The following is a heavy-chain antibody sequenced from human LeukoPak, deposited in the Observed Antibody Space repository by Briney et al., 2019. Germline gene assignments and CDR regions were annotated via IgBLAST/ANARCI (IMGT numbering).Heavy chain of an antibody. J-gene: IGHJ4*02. CDR3: ARSHVVPAAILDY. Sequence: SETLSLTCAVYGGSFSGYYWSWIRQPPGKGLEWIGEINHSGSTNYNPSLKSRVTISVDTSKNQFSLKLSSVAAADTAVYYCARSHVVPAAILDYWGQGTLVTVSS. D-gene: IGHD2-2*01. CDR2: INHSGST. V-gene: IGHV4-34*01. CDR1: GGSFSGYY.